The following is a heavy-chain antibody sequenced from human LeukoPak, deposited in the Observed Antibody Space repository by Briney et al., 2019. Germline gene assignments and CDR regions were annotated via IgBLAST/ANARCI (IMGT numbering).Heavy chain of an antibody. CDR3: AKELKPMIVVADLFDY. CDR2: ISHDGSNK. J-gene: IGHJ4*02. D-gene: IGHD3-22*01. V-gene: IGHV3-30*18. Sequence: PGGSLRLSCAASGFTFNSYSMNWVRQAPGKGLEGVALISHDGSNKYYADSVRGRFTISRDNSKNALYLQMNSLRPEDTAVYYCAKELKPMIVVADLFDYWGQGTLVTVSS. CDR1: GFTFNSYS.